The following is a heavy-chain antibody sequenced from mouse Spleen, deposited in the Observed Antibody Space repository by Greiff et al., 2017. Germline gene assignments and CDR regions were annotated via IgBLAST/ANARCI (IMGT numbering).Heavy chain of an antibody. CDR1: GYTFTDYY. Sequence: EVQLQQSGPELVKPGASVKISCKASGYTFTDYYMNWVKQSHGKSLEWIGDINPNNGGTSYNQKFKGKATLTVDKSSSTAYMELRSLTSEDSAVYYCARRAVYYGSRAWFAYWGQGTLVTVSA. D-gene: IGHD1-1*01. V-gene: IGHV1-26*01. CDR3: ARRAVYYGSRAWFAY. CDR2: INPNNGGT. J-gene: IGHJ3*01.